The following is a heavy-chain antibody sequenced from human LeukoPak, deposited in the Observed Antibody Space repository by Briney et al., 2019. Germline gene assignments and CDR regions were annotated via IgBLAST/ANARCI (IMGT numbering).Heavy chain of an antibody. V-gene: IGHV3-74*01. Sequence: GGSLRLSCAASGFTFSSYWMHWVRQAPGKGLVWVSRVNTDGSITSYADSVKGRFTISRDNAKNTLYLQMNSLRAEDTAVYYCARASGREGAIDAFDIWGQGTVVTVSS. D-gene: IGHD6-25*01. CDR1: GFTFSSYW. CDR2: VNTDGSIT. J-gene: IGHJ3*02. CDR3: ARASGREGAIDAFDI.